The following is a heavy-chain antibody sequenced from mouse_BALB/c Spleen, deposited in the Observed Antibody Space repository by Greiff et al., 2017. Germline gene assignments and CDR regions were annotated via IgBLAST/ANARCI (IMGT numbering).Heavy chain of an antibody. D-gene: IGHD2-3*01. V-gene: IGHV5-4*02. CDR2: ISDGGSYT. CDR3: ARGLDGYRYFDV. CDR1: GFTFSDYY. J-gene: IGHJ1*01. Sequence: DVMLVESGGGLVKPGGSLKLSCAASGFTFSDYYMYWVRQTPEKRLEWVATISDGGSYTYYPDSVKGRFTISRDNAKNNLYLQMSSLKSEDTAMYYCARGLDGYRYFDVWGAGTTVTVSS.